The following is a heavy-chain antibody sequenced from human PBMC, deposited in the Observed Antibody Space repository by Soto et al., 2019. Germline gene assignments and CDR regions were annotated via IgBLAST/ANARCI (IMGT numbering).Heavy chain of an antibody. CDR1: GGTFNTYA. CDR3: AREVQVHTPAFVY. Sequence: QVQLVQSGAEMMKPGSSVKVSCQSSGGTFNTYAMNWVRQAPGQGPEWMGDISPMFGAANYAPKFQGRVTITPDESTGTSSMQLSSLTSEDTALYFCAREVQVHTPAFVYWGQGTLVTVSS. CDR2: ISPMFGAA. J-gene: IGHJ4*02. D-gene: IGHD3-10*01. V-gene: IGHV1-69*19.